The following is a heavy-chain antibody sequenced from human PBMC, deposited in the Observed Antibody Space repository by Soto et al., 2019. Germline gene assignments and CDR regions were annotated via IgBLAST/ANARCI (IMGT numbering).Heavy chain of an antibody. CDR2: ISAYNGNT. J-gene: IGHJ4*02. CDR3: ARVLGGATPFFVY. V-gene: IGHV1-18*04. CDR1: GYTFTSYG. Sequence: GASVKVSCTASGYTFTSYGISWVRQAPGQGLEWMGWISAYNGNTNYAQKLQGRVTMTRDTSKRTVYMELSSLRSEDTAVYYCARVLGGATPFFVYWGQGTLVTVSS. D-gene: IGHD1-26*01.